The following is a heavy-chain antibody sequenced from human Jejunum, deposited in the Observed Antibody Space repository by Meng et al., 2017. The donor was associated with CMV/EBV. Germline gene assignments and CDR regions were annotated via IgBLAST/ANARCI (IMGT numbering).Heavy chain of an antibody. CDR3: ARDPTPDGSDY. CDR1: GASISDSSYN. D-gene: IGHD3-10*01. V-gene: IGHV4-39*07. Sequence: QLQLEESGPGRVKPSETLSLTCTMSGASISDSSYNWGWIRQPPGKGLGWIGSVYYSGSTYYNPSLESRVTISVDTSKNQFSLKLTSVTAADTATYYCARDPTPDGSDYWGRGTLVTVSS. CDR2: VYYSGST. J-gene: IGHJ4*02.